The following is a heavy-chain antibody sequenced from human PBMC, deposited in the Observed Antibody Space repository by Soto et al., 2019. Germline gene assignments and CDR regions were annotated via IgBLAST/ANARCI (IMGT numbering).Heavy chain of an antibody. CDR1: GFAFSTYS. D-gene: IGHD6-19*01. V-gene: IGHV3-48*02. Sequence: EVQLVESGGDLVQPGGSLRLSCAASGFAFSTYSMNWVRQAPGKGLEWVSYISSNSETIWYADSVKGRFTISRDNAKNSLYLQMNSLRDEDTAVYYCARDPSTGWRYNWFDPWGQGSLVTVSS. CDR3: ARDPSTGWRYNWFDP. J-gene: IGHJ5*02. CDR2: ISSNSETI.